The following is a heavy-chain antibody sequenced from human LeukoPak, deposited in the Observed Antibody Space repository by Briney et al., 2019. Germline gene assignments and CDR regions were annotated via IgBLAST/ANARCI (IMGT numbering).Heavy chain of an antibody. J-gene: IGHJ6*02. CDR3: ARDRSYDILTGYSVSEASGMDV. Sequence: PSETVSLICTVSVHSISLYYGSWIRHPPGKGMVWGGYIYYSGCTNYNPSLKSRVTISVDTSKNQFSLKLSSVTAADTAVYYCARDRSYDILTGYSVSEASGMDVWGQGTTVTVSS. D-gene: IGHD3-9*01. V-gene: IGHV4-59*01. CDR1: VHSISLYY. CDR2: IYYSGCT.